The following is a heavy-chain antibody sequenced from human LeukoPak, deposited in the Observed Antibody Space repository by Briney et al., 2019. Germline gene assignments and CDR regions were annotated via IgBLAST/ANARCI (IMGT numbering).Heavy chain of an antibody. CDR2: IYYSGST. CDR3: ARDGRSSVSYPAFDI. D-gene: IGHD6-25*01. V-gene: IGHV4-39*07. Sequence: SETLSLTCTVSGGSISSSSYYWGWIRQPPGKGLEWIGSIYYSGSTYYNPSLKSRVTISVDTSKNQFSLKLSSVTAADTAVYYCARDGRSSVSYPAFDIWGQGTMVTVSS. J-gene: IGHJ3*02. CDR1: GGSISSSSYY.